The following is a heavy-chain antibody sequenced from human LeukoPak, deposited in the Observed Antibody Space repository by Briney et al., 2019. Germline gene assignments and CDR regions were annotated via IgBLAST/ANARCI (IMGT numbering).Heavy chain of an antibody. CDR2: IIPIFGTA. CDR3: ATTYSSGWYGDLRRFDY. V-gene: IGHV1-69*05. D-gene: IGHD6-19*01. CDR1: GGTFSSYA. Sequence: SVKVSCKASGGTFSSYAISWVRQAPGQGLEWMGGIIPIFGTANYAQKFQGRVTITTDESTSTAYMELSSLRSEDTAVYYCATTYSSGWYGDLRRFDYWGQETLVTVSS. J-gene: IGHJ4*02.